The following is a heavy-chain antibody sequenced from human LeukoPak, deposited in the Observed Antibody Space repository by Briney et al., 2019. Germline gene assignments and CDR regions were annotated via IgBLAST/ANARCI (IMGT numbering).Heavy chain of an antibody. V-gene: IGHV4-4*07. CDR3: AAAPNYSFFDY. J-gene: IGHJ4*02. CDR2: IYPSGST. D-gene: IGHD2-15*01. Sequence: PSETLSLTCAVSGYSISSGYYWSWIRQPAGKGLEWIGRIYPSGSTNYNPSLKSRVTMSVDTSKNQFSLKLTSVTAADTAVYFCAAAPNYSFFDYWGQGTLVAVSS. CDR1: GYSISSGYY.